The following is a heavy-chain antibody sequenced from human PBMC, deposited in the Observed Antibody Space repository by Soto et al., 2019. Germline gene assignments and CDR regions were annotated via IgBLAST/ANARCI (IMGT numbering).Heavy chain of an antibody. J-gene: IGHJ2*01. CDR2: IVGSGGRT. D-gene: IGHD4-4*01. CDR1: GFTFSSYA. V-gene: IGHV3-23*01. Sequence: GGSLRLSCVASGFTFSSYAMSWVRQAPGKGLEWVSSIVGSGGRTYYADSVQGRFTISRDNSKNTLYLQMNSLGAEDTAIFYCAKAPVPDYTAYGSCVFELWGRGTLVT. CDR3: AKAPVPDYTAYGSCVFEL.